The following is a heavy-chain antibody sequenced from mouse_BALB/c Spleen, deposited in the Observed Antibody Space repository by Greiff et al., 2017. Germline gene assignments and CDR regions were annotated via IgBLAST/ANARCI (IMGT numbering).Heavy chain of an antibody. Sequence: DVHLVESGGGLVKPGGSLKLSCAASGFTFSSYAMSWVRQSPEKRLEWVAEISSGGSYTYYPDTVTGRFTISRDNAKNTLYLEMSSLRSEDTAMYYCARDHGNYGSRGFAYWGQGTLVTVSA. CDR1: GFTFSSYA. V-gene: IGHV5-9-4*01. D-gene: IGHD1-1*01. CDR2: ISSGGSYT. J-gene: IGHJ3*01. CDR3: ARDHGNYGSRGFAY.